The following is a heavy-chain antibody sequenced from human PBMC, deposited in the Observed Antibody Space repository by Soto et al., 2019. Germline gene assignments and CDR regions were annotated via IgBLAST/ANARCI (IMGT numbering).Heavy chain of an antibody. CDR2: ISAYNGNT. V-gene: IGHV1-18*01. Sequence: QVQLVQSGAEVKKPGASVKVSCKASGYTFTSYGISWVRQAPGQGLEWMGWISAYNGNTNYAQKLQGRVTMTTDTSTSTAYMELRSLRSADTPCNYGPLSIAAAGPGWDYWGQGTLVTVSS. J-gene: IGHJ4*02. CDR3: PLSIAAAGPGWDY. D-gene: IGHD6-13*01. CDR1: GYTFTSYG.